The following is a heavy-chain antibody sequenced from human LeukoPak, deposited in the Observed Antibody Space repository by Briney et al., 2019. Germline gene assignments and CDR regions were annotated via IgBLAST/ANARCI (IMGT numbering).Heavy chain of an antibody. CDR2: ISYDGSNK. Sequence: TGGSLRLSCAASGFTFSSYGMHWVRQAPGKGLEWVAVISYDGSNKYYADSVKGRFTISRDNSKNTLYLQMNSLRAEDTAVYYCAKGAPVWWLSGPNFDYWGQGTLVTVSS. V-gene: IGHV3-30*18. J-gene: IGHJ4*02. CDR3: AKGAPVWWLSGPNFDY. CDR1: GFTFSSYG. D-gene: IGHD1-26*01.